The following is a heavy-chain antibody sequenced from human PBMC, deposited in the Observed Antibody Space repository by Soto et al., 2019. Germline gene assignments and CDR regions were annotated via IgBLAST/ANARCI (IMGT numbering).Heavy chain of an antibody. J-gene: IGHJ6*02. CDR1: GFNFNHYT. D-gene: IGHD5-12*01. CDR3: AKDFKAGGYDNWYYYYGMDV. V-gene: IGHV3-30*04. CDR2: INCDGSTK. Sequence: GGSLRLSCAASGFNFNHYTMSWVRQVPGKGLEWVSVINCDGSTKYYADSVKGRFTISRDNSKNTLYLQMNSLRAEDTAVYYCAKDFKAGGYDNWYYYYGMDVWGQGTTVTVSS.